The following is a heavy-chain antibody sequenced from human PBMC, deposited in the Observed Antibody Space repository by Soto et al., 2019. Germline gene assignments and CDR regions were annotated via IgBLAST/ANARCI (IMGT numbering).Heavy chain of an antibody. J-gene: IGHJ5*02. CDR2: INAGNGNT. CDR1: GYTFTSYA. Sequence: ASVKVSCKASGYTFTSYAMHWVRQAPGERLEWMGWINAGNGNTKYSQKFQGRVTITRDTSASTAYMELSSLRSEDTAVYYCASVLAAGTSFYCFALSGQGTLVIVSS. D-gene: IGHD6-13*01. CDR3: ASVLAAGTSFYCFAL. V-gene: IGHV1-3*01.